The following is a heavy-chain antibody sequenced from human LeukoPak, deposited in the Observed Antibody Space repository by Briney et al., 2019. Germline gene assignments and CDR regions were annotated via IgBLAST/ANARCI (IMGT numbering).Heavy chain of an antibody. V-gene: IGHV4-39*07. D-gene: IGHD5-18*01. J-gene: IGHJ6*02. CDR3: ARDPGYSYGYYYYYGMDV. CDR1: GGSISSSSYY. CDR2: IYYSGST. Sequence: PSETLSLTCTVSGGSISSSSYYWGWIRQPPGKGLEWIGSIYYSGSTYYNPSLKSRVTISVDTSKNQFSLKLSSVTAADTAVYYCARDPGYSYGYYYYYGMDVWGQGTTVTVSS.